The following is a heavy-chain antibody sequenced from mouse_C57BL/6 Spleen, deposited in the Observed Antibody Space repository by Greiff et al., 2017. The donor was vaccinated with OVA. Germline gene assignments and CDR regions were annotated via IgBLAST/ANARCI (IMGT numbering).Heavy chain of an antibody. CDR3: ARSYGNYVHYFDY. CDR1: GYTFTSYW. J-gene: IGHJ2*01. V-gene: IGHV1-59*01. CDR2: IDPSDSYT. Sequence: QIQLQQPGAELVRPGTSVKLSCKASGYTFTSYWMHWVKQRPGQGLEWIGVIDPSDSYTNYNEKFKGKATLTADKSSSTAYMQFSSLTSEDSAIYYCARSYGNYVHYFDYWGQGTTLTVSS. D-gene: IGHD2-1*01.